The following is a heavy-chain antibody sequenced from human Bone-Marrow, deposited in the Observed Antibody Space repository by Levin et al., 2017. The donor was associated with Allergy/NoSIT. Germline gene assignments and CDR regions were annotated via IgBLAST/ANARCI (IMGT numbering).Heavy chain of an antibody. CDR1: GFTFSSFW. CDR3: AKTSRSSMDPDY. D-gene: IGHD6-6*01. V-gene: IGHV3-7*01. CDR2: IKQDGSEQ. Sequence: GGSLRLSCAASGFTFSSFWMSWVRQAPGKGLEWVANIKQDGSEQYYLDSVRGRFTISRDNAENSLYLQMNSLRVEDTAVYYCAKTSRSSMDPDYWGQRTLVTVSS. J-gene: IGHJ4*02.